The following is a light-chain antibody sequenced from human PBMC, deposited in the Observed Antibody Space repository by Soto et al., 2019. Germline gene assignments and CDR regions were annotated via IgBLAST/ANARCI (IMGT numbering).Light chain of an antibody. CDR2: KDS. V-gene: IGLV3-25*03. J-gene: IGLJ2*01. CDR1: ALPKQY. CDR3: QSADSSGTYVV. Sequence: SYELTQPPSLSVSPGQTARITCSGDALPKQYAYWYQQRPGQAPVLVIYKDSERPSGTPERFSGSSSGTTVTLTISGVQAEDEADYYCQSADSSGTYVVFGEGTKLTVL.